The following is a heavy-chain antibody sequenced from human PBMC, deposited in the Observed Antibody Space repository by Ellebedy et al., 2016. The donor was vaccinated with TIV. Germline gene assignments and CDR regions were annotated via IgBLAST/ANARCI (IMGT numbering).Heavy chain of an antibody. J-gene: IGHJ5*02. CDR3: ARGGHRTVGNWFDP. CDR2: ISSSSSYI. D-gene: IGHD4-17*01. Sequence: PGGSLRLSCAASGFTFSSYSMNWVRQAPGKGLEWVSSISSSSSYIYYADSVKGRFTISRDNAKNSLYLQMNSLRAEDTDVYYCARGGHRTVGNWFDPWGQGTLVTVSS. CDR1: GFTFSSYS. V-gene: IGHV3-21*01.